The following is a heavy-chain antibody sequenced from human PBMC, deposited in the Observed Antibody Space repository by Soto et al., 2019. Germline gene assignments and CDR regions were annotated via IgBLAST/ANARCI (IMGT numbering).Heavy chain of an antibody. CDR3: ARHKMLRGGDFSDYYYYYYYMDV. D-gene: IGHD2-21*01. J-gene: IGHJ6*03. Sequence: PGESLKISSKGSGYSFTSYWIGWVRQMPGKGLEWMGIIYPGDSDTRYSPSFQGQVTISADKSISTAYLQWSSLKASDTAMYYCARHKMLRGGDFSDYYYYYYYMDVWGKGTTVTVSS. CDR2: IYPGDSDT. CDR1: GYSFTSYW. V-gene: IGHV5-51*01.